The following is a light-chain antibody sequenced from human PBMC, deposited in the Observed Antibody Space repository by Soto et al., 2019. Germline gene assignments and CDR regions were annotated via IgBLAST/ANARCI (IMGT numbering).Light chain of an antibody. J-gene: IGKJ4*01. CDR1: QSVSSSY. V-gene: IGKV3-20*01. CDR2: GAS. Sequence: EIVLTQSPGTLSLSPGERATLSCRASQSVSSSYLAWYQQKPGQPPRLLIYGASSMATGIPDRFSGSGSGTDFTLTITRLEPEDFAVYYCQHYRTSFGGGTKVAIK. CDR3: QHYRTS.